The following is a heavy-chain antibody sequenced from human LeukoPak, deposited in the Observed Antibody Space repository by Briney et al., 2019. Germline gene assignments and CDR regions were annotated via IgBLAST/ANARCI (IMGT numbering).Heavy chain of an antibody. J-gene: IGHJ5*02. Sequence: SETLSLTCAVYGGSFNNYYWSWIRQHPGKGLEWIGYIYYSGSTYYNPSLKSRVTISVDTSKNQFSLKLSSVTAADTAVYYCARGVRFSALDPWGQGTLVTVSS. V-gene: IGHV4-31*11. CDR1: GGSFNNYY. D-gene: IGHD3-3*01. CDR2: IYYSGST. CDR3: ARGVRFSALDP.